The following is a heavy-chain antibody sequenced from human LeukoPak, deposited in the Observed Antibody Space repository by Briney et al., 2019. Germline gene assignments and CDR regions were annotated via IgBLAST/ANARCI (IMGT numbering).Heavy chain of an antibody. Sequence: VASVKVSCKASGGTFSSYAISWVRQAPGQGLEWMGRIIPILGIANYAQKFQGRVTITADKSTSTAYMELSSLRSEDTAVYYCARGGYGSGMSLYYYYGMDVWGQGTTVTVSS. CDR3: ARGGYGSGMSLYYYYGMDV. CDR1: GGTFSSYA. D-gene: IGHD3-10*01. J-gene: IGHJ6*02. V-gene: IGHV1-69*04. CDR2: IIPILGIA.